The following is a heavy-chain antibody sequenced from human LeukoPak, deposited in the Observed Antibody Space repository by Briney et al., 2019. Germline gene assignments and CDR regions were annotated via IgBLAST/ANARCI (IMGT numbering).Heavy chain of an antibody. Sequence: ASVTVSFTASGYTFTIYYMHWVRQAPGQGLEWMGIINPSGGSTSYAQKFQGRVTMTRDTSTSTVYMEVSSLRSEDTAVYYCARDLLRGDYGDYWGQGTLVTVSS. D-gene: IGHD2/OR15-2a*01. CDR1: GYTFTIYY. CDR3: ARDLLRGDYGDY. J-gene: IGHJ4*02. V-gene: IGHV1-46*01. CDR2: INPSGGST.